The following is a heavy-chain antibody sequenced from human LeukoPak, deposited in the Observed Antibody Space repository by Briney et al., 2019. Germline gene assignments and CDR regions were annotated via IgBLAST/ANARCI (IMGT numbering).Heavy chain of an antibody. V-gene: IGHV3-7*01. J-gene: IGHJ4*02. CDR2: IKEDGSEK. Sequence: GGSLRLSCATSEFTFSSYWMTWVRQAPGKGLEWVANIKEDGSEKYYVDSVKGRFTISRDNAKNSLYLQMDSLRAEDTAVYYCARDTGCSGGICYSFYDCWGQGTLVTVSS. CDR1: EFTFSSYW. CDR3: ARDTGCSGGICYSFYDC. D-gene: IGHD2-15*01.